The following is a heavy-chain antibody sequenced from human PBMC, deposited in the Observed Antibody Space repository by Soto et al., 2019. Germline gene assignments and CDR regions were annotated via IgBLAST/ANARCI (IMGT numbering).Heavy chain of an antibody. CDR1: GLPFSNYA. Sequence: RLSCAASGLPFSNYAMTWVRQAPGKGLEWVSIISASGYSAYYGGAVKGRFTTSRDNSRSTLYLQMNGLRAEDTAVYYCANGELLWDTFDLWGQGTLVTVSS. CDR2: ISASGYSA. CDR3: ANGELLWDTFDL. D-gene: IGHD2-21*01. V-gene: IGHV3-23*01. J-gene: IGHJ4*02.